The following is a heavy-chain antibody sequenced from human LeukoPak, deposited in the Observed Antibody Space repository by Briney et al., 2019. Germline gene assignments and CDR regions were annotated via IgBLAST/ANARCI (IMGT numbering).Heavy chain of an antibody. V-gene: IGHV3-21*04. J-gene: IGHJ3*02. CDR2: ISGSSSYI. CDR1: GFTFSSYS. CDR3: AKDRDDYVWGSYLGAFDI. D-gene: IGHD3-16*01. Sequence: PGGSLRLSCAASGFTFSSYSMNWVRQAPGKGLEWVSSISGSSSYIYYADSVKGRFTISRDNAKNSLHLQMNSLRAEDTAVFYCAKDRDDYVWGSYLGAFDIWGQGTMVTVSP.